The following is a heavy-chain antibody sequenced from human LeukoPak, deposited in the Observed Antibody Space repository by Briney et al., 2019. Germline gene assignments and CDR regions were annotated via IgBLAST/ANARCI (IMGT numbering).Heavy chain of an antibody. CDR3: ARAVAATSPRTNWFDP. D-gene: IGHD2-15*01. CDR1: GGSISSSSYY. CDR2: IYYSGST. J-gene: IGHJ5*02. Sequence: PSETLSLTCTVSGGSISSSSYYWGWLRQPPGKGLEWLGSIYYSGSTYYNPSLKSRVTISVDTSKNQFSLKLSSVTAADTAVYYCARAVAATSPRTNWFDPWGQGTLVTVPS. V-gene: IGHV4-39*01.